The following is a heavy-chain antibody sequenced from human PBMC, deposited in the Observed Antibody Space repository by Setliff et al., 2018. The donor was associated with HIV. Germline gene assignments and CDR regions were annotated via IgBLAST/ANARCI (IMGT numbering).Heavy chain of an antibody. CDR1: GGSISGYY. Sequence: SETLSLTCTVSGGSISGYYWSWIRQPPGKGLEWIGYIYYIGNTNYNPSLKGRVTLSVDTSKNQLSLKLSSVTAADTAVYYCARARTPYYYDSSAYYFNYYYMDVWGKGTTVTAP. CDR2: IYYIGNT. CDR3: ARARTPYYYDSSAYYFNYYYMDV. J-gene: IGHJ6*03. V-gene: IGHV4-59*01. D-gene: IGHD3-22*01.